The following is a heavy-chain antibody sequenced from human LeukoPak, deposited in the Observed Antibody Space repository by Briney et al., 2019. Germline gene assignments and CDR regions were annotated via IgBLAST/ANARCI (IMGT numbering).Heavy chain of an antibody. V-gene: IGHV3-48*03. J-gene: IGHJ6*03. D-gene: IGHD5-18*01. CDR3: ARTTWIQLWLFYYYYMDV. Sequence: GGSLRLSCVASGFTFHNYEMNWVRQAPGKGLEWVSYISSSGATIYYADSVKGRFTISRDNAKNSLYLQMNSLRAEDTAVYYCARTTWIQLWLFYYYYMDVWGKGTTVTISS. CDR2: ISSSGATI. CDR1: GFTFHNYE.